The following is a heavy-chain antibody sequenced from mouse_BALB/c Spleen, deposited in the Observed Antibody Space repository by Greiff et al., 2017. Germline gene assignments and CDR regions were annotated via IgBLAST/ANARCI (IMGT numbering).Heavy chain of an antibody. CDR3: ARSVTTTVVPFYAMDY. CDR2: IDPSDSYT. CDR1: GYTFTSYW. J-gene: IGHJ4*01. D-gene: IGHD1-1*01. V-gene: IGHV1-69*02. Sequence: VQLQQSGAELVKPGASVKLSCKASGYTFTSYWMHWVKQRPGQGLEWIGEIDPSDSYTNYNQKFKGKATLTVDKSSSTAYMQLSSLTSEDSAVYYCARSVTTTVVPFYAMDYWGQGTSVTVSS.